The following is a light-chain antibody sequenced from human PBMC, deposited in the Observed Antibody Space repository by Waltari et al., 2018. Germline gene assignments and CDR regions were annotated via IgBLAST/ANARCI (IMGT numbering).Light chain of an antibody. J-gene: IGLJ1*01. V-gene: IGLV3-1*01. CDR1: KLGDNY. Sequence: SYELTQPPSVSVSPGQTASITYSGDKLGDNYACWYQQKPGQSPVLVIYQDSKRPSGIPERFSGSNSGNTATLTISGTQAMDEADYYCQAWDSSTANYVFGTGTKVTVL. CDR3: QAWDSSTANYV. CDR2: QDS.